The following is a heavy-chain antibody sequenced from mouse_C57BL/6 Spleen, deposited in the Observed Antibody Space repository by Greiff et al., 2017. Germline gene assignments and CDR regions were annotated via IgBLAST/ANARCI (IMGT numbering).Heavy chain of an antibody. CDR3: AREDGNYGAMDY. CDR1: GFTFSDYY. CDR2: INYDGSST. J-gene: IGHJ4*01. D-gene: IGHD2-1*01. V-gene: IGHV5-16*01. Sequence: EVQLVESEGGLVQPGSSMKLSCTASGFTFSDYYMAWVRQVPEKGLEWVANINYDGSSTYYLDSLKSRFIISRDNAKNILYLQMSSLKSEDTATYYCAREDGNYGAMDYWGQGTSVTVSS.